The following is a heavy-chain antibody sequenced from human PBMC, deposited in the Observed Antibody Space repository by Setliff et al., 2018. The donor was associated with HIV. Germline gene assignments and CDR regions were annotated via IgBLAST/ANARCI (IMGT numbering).Heavy chain of an antibody. CDR2: IDPQNAGT. D-gene: IGHD1-26*01. Sequence: ASVKVSCKASGYTFTGFYMHWVRQAPGQGLEWMGRIDPQNAGTKYAQKFQGRVTMTRDTSISTAFMDLSSLRSDDTAMYYCARGVGSSWFDSWGQGTLVTVSS. J-gene: IGHJ5*01. CDR3: ARGVGSSWFDS. CDR1: GYTFTGFY. V-gene: IGHV1-2*06.